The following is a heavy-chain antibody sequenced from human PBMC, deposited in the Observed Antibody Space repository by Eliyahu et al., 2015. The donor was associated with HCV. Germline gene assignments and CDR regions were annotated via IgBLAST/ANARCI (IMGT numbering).Heavy chain of an antibody. CDR3: ARDPSGQWLECYGMDV. CDR1: GGTFSSYA. D-gene: IGHD6-19*01. CDR2: IIPIFGTA. Sequence: EVKKPGSSVKVSCKASGGTFSSYAISWVRQAPGQGLEWMGGIIPIFGTANYAQKFQGRVTITADESTSTAYMELSSPRSGGTAVYYCARDPSGQWLECYGMDVWGQGTTVTVSS. V-gene: IGHV1-69*01. J-gene: IGHJ6*02.